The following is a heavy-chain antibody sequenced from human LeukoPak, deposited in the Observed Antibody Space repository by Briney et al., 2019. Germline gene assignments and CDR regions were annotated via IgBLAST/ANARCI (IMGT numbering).Heavy chain of an antibody. CDR3: ARDRYCSGGSCYGDLDY. V-gene: IGHV4-39*07. Sequence: SETLSLTCTVSGGSISSSSYYWGWIRQPPGKGLEWIGSIYYSGSTYYNPSLKSRVTISVDTSKNQFSLKLSSVTAADTAVYYCARDRYCSGGSCYGDLDYWGQGTLVTVSS. CDR2: IYYSGST. J-gene: IGHJ4*02. D-gene: IGHD2-15*01. CDR1: GGSISSSSYY.